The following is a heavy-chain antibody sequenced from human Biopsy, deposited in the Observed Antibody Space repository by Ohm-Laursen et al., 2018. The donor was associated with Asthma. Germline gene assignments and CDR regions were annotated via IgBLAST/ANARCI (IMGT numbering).Heavy chain of an antibody. D-gene: IGHD2-8*01. V-gene: IGHV3-23*02. Sequence: SLRLSCAASGFAFDYYAMSWARQAPGEGLAWVATIRPNYRGVDYVASVRGRFTVTGDDSKNTLYLHMSSLRAEDTAVYYCVKDTEETPNGYYTFEVWGQGTMVTVSS. CDR2: IRPNYRGV. CDR3: VKDTEETPNGYYTFEV. CDR1: GFAFDYYA. J-gene: IGHJ3*01.